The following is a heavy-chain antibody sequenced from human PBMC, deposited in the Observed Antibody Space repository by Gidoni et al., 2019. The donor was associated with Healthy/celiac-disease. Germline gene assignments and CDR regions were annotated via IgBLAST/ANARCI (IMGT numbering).Heavy chain of an antibody. D-gene: IGHD6-19*01. J-gene: IGHJ4*02. V-gene: IGHV3-74*01. Sequence: DSVKGRFTISRDNAKNTLYLQMNSLRAEDTAVYYCARVAGPFDYWGQGTLVTVSS. CDR3: ARVAGPFDY.